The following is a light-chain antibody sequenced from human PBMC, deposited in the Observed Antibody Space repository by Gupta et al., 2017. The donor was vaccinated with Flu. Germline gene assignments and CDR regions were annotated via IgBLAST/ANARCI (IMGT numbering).Light chain of an antibody. J-gene: IGLJ3*02. CDR3: QVWDGSSDHPCM. CDR1: NIGRKS. V-gene: IGLV3-21*02. CDR2: GDS. Sequence: SSVLTQPPPVSVAPGQTARITRGGDNIGRKSVHWYLRKAGQAPVLVVYGDSDRPSGIPERFSGSNSGNTATLTISRVEAGDEADYCCQVWDGSSDHPCMFGGGTKLTVL.